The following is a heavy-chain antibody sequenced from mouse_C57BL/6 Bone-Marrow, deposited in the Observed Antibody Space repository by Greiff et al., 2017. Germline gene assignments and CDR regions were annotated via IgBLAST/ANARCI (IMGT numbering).Heavy chain of an antibody. CDR3: AREGPYSNFFDY. Sequence: VQLQQSGAELVKPGASVKISCKASGYAFSSYWMNWVKQRPGKGLEWIGQIYPGDGDTNYNGKFKGKATLTADKSSSTAYMQLSSLTSEDSAVYFCAREGPYSNFFDYWGQGTTLTVSS. J-gene: IGHJ2*01. CDR2: IYPGDGDT. CDR1: GYAFSSYW. V-gene: IGHV1-80*01. D-gene: IGHD2-5*01.